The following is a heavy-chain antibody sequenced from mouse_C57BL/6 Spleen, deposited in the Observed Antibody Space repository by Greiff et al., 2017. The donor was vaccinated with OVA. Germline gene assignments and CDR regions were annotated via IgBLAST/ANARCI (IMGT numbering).Heavy chain of an antibody. D-gene: IGHD2-4*01. Sequence: DVMLVESGGGLVQPGGSMKLSCVASGFTFSNYWMNWVRQSPETGLEWVAQIRLKSDNYATHYAESVKGRFTISRDDSKSSVYLQMNNLRAEDTGIYYCTFPIYYDYDSFAYWGQGTLVTVSA. J-gene: IGHJ3*01. CDR3: TFPIYYDYDSFAY. CDR2: IRLKSDNYAT. V-gene: IGHV6-3*01. CDR1: GFTFSNYW.